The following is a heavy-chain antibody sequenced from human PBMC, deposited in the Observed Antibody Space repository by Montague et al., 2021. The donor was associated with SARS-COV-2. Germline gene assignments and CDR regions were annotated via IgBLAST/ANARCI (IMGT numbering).Heavy chain of an antibody. CDR3: ARWAIVVVPAAPSRAFDI. D-gene: IGHD2-2*01. V-gene: IGHV3-30-3*01. CDR2: ISYDGSNK. J-gene: IGHJ3*02. CDR1: GFTFSSYA. Sequence: SLRLSCAASGFTFSSYAMHWVRQAPGKGLEWVAVISYDGSNKYYADSVKGRFTNSRDNSKNTLYLQMNSLRAEDTAVYYCARWAIVVVPAAPSRAFDIWGQGTMVTVSS.